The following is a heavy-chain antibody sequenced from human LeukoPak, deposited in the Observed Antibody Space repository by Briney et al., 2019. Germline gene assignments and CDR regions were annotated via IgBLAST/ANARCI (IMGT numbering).Heavy chain of an antibody. J-gene: IGHJ3*02. CDR2: ISTDGSTT. CDR3: ARVEVTTSSDVFDI. V-gene: IGHV3-74*01. D-gene: IGHD4-17*01. Sequence: GGSLRLSCAASGFTFSSYWMHWVRQAPGKGLVWVSRISTDGSTTTYADSVKGRFTISRDNAKNTAYLQMNSLRAEDTALYYCARVEVTTSSDVFDIWGQGTMVTVSS. CDR1: GFTFSSYW.